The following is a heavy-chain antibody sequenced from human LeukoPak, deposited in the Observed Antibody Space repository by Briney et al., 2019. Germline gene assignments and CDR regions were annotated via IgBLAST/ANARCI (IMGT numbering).Heavy chain of an antibody. CDR2: ISGSGGST. V-gene: IGHV3-23*01. J-gene: IGHJ4*02. CDR3: AKERGYGYNHIDY. CDR1: GFPFSSYA. D-gene: IGHD5-24*01. Sequence: GGSLRLSCEASGFPFSSYAMNWARQAPGKGLEWVSTISGSGGSTYYADSVKGRFTISRDKSKNTVYLQMNSLRAEDTAVYYCAKERGYGYNHIDYWGQGTLVTVSS.